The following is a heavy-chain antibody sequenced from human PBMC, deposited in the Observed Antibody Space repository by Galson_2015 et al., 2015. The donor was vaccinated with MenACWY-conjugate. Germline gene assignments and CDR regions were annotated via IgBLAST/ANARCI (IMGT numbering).Heavy chain of an antibody. V-gene: IGHV4-4*02. CDR3: ARKIYGDYVGWFDS. D-gene: IGHD4-17*01. Sequence: QAPGKGLGWIGEIYHSGSTNYNPSLKSRVTISVDKSKNQFSLRLNSVTAADTAVYYCARKIYGDYVGWFDSWGQGILITVSS. J-gene: IGHJ5*01. CDR2: IYHSGST.